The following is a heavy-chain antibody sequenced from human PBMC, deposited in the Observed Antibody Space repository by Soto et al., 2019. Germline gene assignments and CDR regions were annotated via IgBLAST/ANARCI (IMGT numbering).Heavy chain of an antibody. Sequence: QVQLVESGGGLVKPGGSLRLSCAGSGFSFSDYYMSWIRQAPGKGLEWVSYISSSGDIIYYADSVKGRFTISRDNAKNSLYLQMNSLRAEDTAVYNCARDLGYYASDGYFDYWGQGTVVTVSS. CDR2: ISSSGDII. V-gene: IGHV3-11*01. CDR1: GFSFSDYY. D-gene: IGHD3-22*01. J-gene: IGHJ4*02. CDR3: ARDLGYYASDGYFDY.